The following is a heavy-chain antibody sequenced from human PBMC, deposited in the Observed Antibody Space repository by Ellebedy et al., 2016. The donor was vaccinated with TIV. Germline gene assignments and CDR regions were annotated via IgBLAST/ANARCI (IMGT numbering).Heavy chain of an antibody. CDR1: GYSISSGYY. CDR2: IYHSGST. D-gene: IGHD3-22*01. J-gene: IGHJ5*02. V-gene: IGHV4-38-2*02. CDR3: ARDAPLRDYYDSSGENWFDP. Sequence: SETLSLXXTVSGYSISSGYYWGWIRQPPGKGLEWIGSIYHSGSTYYNPSLKSRVTISVDTSKNQFSLKLSSVTAADTAVYYCARDAPLRDYYDSSGENWFDPWGQGTLVTVSS.